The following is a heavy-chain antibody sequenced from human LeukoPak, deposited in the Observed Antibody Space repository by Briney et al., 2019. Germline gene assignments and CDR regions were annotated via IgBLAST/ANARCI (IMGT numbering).Heavy chain of an antibody. CDR1: GFTFSNYG. CDR2: ISYDGSNK. Sequence: GGSLRLSCAAAGFTFSNYGMHWVRQAPGKGLEWLAVISYDGSNKYYADSVKGRFTISRDNSKNTLYLQMNSLRAEDTAVYYCAKRQLAHIDYWGQGTLVIASS. D-gene: IGHD6-6*01. J-gene: IGHJ4*02. CDR3: AKRQLAHIDY. V-gene: IGHV3-30*18.